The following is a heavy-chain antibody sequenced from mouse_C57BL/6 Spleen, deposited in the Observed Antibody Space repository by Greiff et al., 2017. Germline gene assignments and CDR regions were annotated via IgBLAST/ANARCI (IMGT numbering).Heavy chain of an antibody. V-gene: IGHV1-7*01. CDR3: ARYDSSGYDYAMDY. D-gene: IGHD3-2*02. Sequence: LVESGAELAKPGASVKLSCKASGYTFTSYWMHWVKQRPGQGLEWIGYINPSGGYTKYNQKFKGKATLTADKSSSTAYTQLSSLTYEDSAVYYCARYDSSGYDYAMDYWGQGTSLTVSS. CDR1: GYTFTSYW. J-gene: IGHJ4*01. CDR2: INPSGGYT.